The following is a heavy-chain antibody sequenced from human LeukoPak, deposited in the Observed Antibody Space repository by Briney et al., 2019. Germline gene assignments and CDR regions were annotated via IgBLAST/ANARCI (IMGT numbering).Heavy chain of an antibody. Sequence: SETLSLPCAVYGGSFCGYYWRWIRQPPGKGLEWIGEIDHSGSTNYNPSLKRRVTISVATSKNQSSLKLSPVTATDTAVYYCARVERSSGKDAFDIWGQGTMVTVSS. J-gene: IGHJ3*02. CDR1: GGSFCGYY. D-gene: IGHD3-22*01. CDR2: IDHSGST. V-gene: IGHV4-34*01. CDR3: ARVERSSGKDAFDI.